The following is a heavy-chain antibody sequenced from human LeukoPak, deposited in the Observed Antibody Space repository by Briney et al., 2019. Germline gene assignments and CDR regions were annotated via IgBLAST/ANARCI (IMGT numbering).Heavy chain of an antibody. CDR1: GYTFTSYG. Sequence: ASVKVSCKASGYTFTSYGISWVRQAPGQGLEWMGWISAYNGNTNYAQKLQGGVTMTTDTSTSTAYMELRSLRSDDTAVYYCARGVTMAVENAFDIWGQGTMVTVSS. V-gene: IGHV1-18*01. J-gene: IGHJ3*02. CDR3: ARGVTMAVENAFDI. D-gene: IGHD3-10*01. CDR2: ISAYNGNT.